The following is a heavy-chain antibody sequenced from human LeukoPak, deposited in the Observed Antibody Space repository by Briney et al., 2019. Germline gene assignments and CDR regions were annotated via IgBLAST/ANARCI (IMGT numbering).Heavy chain of an antibody. D-gene: IGHD3-22*01. CDR3: ARGYYYDSSGYYTPLDY. CDR2: IYYSGST. Sequence: PSETLSLTCTVSGGSISSSSYYWGWIRQPPGKGLEWIGSIYYSGSTYYNPSLKSRVTISVDTSKNQFSLKLSSVTAADTAVYYCARGYYYDSSGYYTPLDYWGQGTLVTVSS. CDR1: GGSISSSSYY. V-gene: IGHV4-39*01. J-gene: IGHJ4*02.